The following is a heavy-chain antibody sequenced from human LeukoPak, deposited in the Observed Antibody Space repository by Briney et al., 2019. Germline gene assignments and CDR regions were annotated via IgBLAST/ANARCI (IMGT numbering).Heavy chain of an antibody. J-gene: IGHJ4*02. V-gene: IGHV3-23*01. D-gene: IGHD6-19*01. Sequence: GGSLRLSCVASLVSFSNDPMSSGGQAPGQGLEWVSVMRRRGGRTYYADSVKCRFSISRDNSQNTLYLEMNSLIDEDRVVYYCARHKGFSSAWYAVYWGQGTLVTVAS. CDR2: MRRRGGRT. CDR1: LVSFSNDP. CDR3: ARHKGFSSAWYAVY.